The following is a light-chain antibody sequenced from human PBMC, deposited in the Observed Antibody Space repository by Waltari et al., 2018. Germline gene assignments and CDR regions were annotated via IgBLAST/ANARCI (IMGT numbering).Light chain of an antibody. Sequence: QSVLTQPPSASGTPGQRVTFSCSGTYSNIGNNFVTWYQQLPGKAPNLLIYRNDQRPSGVPDRFSGSKSGSSASLAIGGLQSDDEADYYCAAWDDSLNGHWVFGGGTKVTVL. CDR2: RND. CDR3: AAWDDSLNGHWV. J-gene: IGLJ3*02. CDR1: YSNIGNNF. V-gene: IGLV1-44*01.